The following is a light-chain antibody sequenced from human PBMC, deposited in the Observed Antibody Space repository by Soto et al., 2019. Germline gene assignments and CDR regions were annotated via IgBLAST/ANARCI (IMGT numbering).Light chain of an antibody. CDR3: QQRA. J-gene: IGKJ4*01. CDR2: DAS. Sequence: EIVLTQSPATLSLSPGERATLSCRASQSVSSYLAWYQQKPGQAPRLLIYDASNRATGIPARFSGSGSGTVFTLTIGSLEPEDFAVYYCQQRAFGGGTKVEIK. V-gene: IGKV3-11*01. CDR1: QSVSSY.